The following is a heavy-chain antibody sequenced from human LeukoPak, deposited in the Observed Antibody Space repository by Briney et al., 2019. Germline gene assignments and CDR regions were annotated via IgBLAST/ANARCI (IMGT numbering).Heavy chain of an antibody. D-gene: IGHD2-2*01. CDR2: IKNRFNGETT. V-gene: IGHV3-15*07. J-gene: IGHJ4*02. Sequence: PGGSLRLSCAAASTFIFNNYTIHWVRQAPGKGLEWVGRIKNRFNGETTDYAAPVKGRFTISRDDSKKTLYLQMNSLKADDTAVYFCTTVTVCTGSSCPGAFDHWGQGTLVTVSS. CDR1: TFIFNNYT. CDR3: TTVTVCTGSSCPGAFDH.